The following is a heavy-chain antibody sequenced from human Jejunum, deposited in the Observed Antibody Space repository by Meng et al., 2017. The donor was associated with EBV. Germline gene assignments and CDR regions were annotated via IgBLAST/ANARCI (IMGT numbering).Heavy chain of an antibody. J-gene: IGHJ5*02. V-gene: IGHV4-30-2*06. CDR3: ARGNSGFDH. D-gene: IGHD6-19*01. CDR2: IYHSGSA. Sequence: QLHLQESGSGLVKPSQTLSLTCAVSGGSISTGGYSWHWIRQSPGKGLEWIGYIYHSGSAYYNPSLKSRLTLSVDRSRDQFSLKLISVTAADTAVYYCARGNSGFDHWGQGTMVTVS. CDR1: GGSISTGGYS.